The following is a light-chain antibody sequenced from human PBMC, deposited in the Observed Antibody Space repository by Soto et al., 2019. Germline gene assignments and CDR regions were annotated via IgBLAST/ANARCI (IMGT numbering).Light chain of an antibody. V-gene: IGKV1-5*01. CDR1: QSISSW. J-gene: IGKJ4*01. CDR2: ATS. CDR3: QQYNSYPLT. Sequence: IQMTQSPSSLSASVGDRVTITCRASQSISSWLAWYQQKPGKAPKLLIYATSNLQGGVPSRFSGSGSGTEFTLTISSLQPDDFATYYCQQYNSYPLTFGGGTKVDIK.